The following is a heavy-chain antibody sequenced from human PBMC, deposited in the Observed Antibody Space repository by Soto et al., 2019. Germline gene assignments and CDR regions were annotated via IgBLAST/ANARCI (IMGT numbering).Heavy chain of an antibody. CDR2: LNHNGANT. D-gene: IGHD1-1*01. Sequence: PGGSLRLSCTASGFTFSNHVMNWARQAPGKGLEWVSTLNHNGANTHYADSVKGRFTISRDNSKNMLYLQMNSLRVEDTAVYYCSSWVSEHFDFWGQGTLVTVS. CDR1: GFTFSNHV. V-gene: IGHV3-23*01. J-gene: IGHJ4*02. CDR3: SSWVSEHFDF.